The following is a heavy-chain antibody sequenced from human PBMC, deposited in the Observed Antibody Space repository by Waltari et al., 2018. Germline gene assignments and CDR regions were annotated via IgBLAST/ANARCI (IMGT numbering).Heavy chain of an antibody. V-gene: IGHV3-53*01. CDR2: IYSGGST. D-gene: IGHD5-12*01. CDR3: ARDSGGYDSLYYYYYGMDV. J-gene: IGHJ6*02. CDR1: GFTVSSNY. Sequence: EVQLVESGGGLIQPGGSLRLSCAASGFTVSSNYMSWVRQAQGKGLEWVSVIYSGGSTYYADSVKGRFTISRDNSKNTLYLQMNSLRAEDTAVYYCARDSGGYDSLYYYYYGMDVWGQGTTVTVSS.